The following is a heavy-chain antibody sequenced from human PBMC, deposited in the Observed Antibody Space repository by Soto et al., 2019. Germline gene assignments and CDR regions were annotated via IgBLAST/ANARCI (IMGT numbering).Heavy chain of an antibody. V-gene: IGHV3-21*01. CDR3: ARFITGTGNWFDP. CDR1: GFTFSSYS. J-gene: IGHJ5*02. CDR2: ISSSSSYI. D-gene: IGHD1-7*01. Sequence: GGSLRLSCAASGFTFSSYSMNWVRQAPGKGLEWVSSISSSSSYIYYADSVKGRFTISRENAKNSLYLQMNSLRAEDTAVYYCARFITGTGNWFDPWGQGTLVTVSS.